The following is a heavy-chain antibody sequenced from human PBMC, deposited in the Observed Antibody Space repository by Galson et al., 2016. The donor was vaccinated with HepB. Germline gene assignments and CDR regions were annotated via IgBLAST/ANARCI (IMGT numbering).Heavy chain of an antibody. D-gene: IGHD2-2*01. J-gene: IGHJ4*02. CDR2: ISAYNGHT. CDR1: GYTFTSYG. V-gene: IGHV1-18*04. CDR3: AKDGRIYCSSASCHDHFHY. Sequence: SCKASGYTFTSYGISWVRQAPGQGLEWMGWISAYNGHTNYAQKLQGRVTMTTGTSTSTAYMVLRSLRAEDTAVYYCAKDGRIYCSSASCHDHFHYWGQGTLVTVSS.